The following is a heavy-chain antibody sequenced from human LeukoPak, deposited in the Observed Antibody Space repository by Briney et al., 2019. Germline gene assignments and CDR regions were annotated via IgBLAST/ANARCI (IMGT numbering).Heavy chain of an antibody. CDR1: GFTFSTYN. CDR3: ASFSIRTGAYYLDV. CDR2: ISPRGTTR. J-gene: IGHJ6*03. Sequence: GGSLRLSCVASGFTFSTYNMNWVRQAPGKGLEWVSHISPRGTTRYYADSVKGRFTISRDNAKNSLYLKMSSLRVEDSAVYYCASFSIRTGAYYLDVWGKGTTVDVSS. V-gene: IGHV3-48*04. D-gene: IGHD2/OR15-2a*01.